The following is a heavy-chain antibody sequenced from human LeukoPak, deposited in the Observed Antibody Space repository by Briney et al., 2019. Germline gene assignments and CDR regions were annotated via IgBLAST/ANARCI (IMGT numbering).Heavy chain of an antibody. CDR2: TYYRSKWYN. J-gene: IGHJ5*02. D-gene: IGHD6-13*01. CDR3: AREGAAAGIAWFDP. Sequence: SQTLSLTCALSGDSVSSNSAAWDWVRQSPSRGLEWLGRTYYRSKWYNDYAVSVKSRITINPDTSKNQFSLQLNSVTPEDTAVYYCAREGAAAGIAWFDPWGQGTLVTVSS. V-gene: IGHV6-1*01. CDR1: GDSVSSNSAA.